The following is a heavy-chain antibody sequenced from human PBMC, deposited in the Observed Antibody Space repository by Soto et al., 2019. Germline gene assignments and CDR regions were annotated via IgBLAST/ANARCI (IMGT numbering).Heavy chain of an antibody. J-gene: IGHJ6*02. CDR3: ARGEQQLVGDYYYYGMDV. CDR2: IIPIFGTA. V-gene: IGHV1-69*13. CDR1: GGTFSSYA. D-gene: IGHD6-13*01. Sequence: ASVKVSCKASGGTFSSYAISWVRQAPGQGLEWMGGIIPIFGTANYAQKFQGRVTITADESTSTAYMELSSLRSEDTAVYYCARGEQQLVGDYYYYGMDVWGQGTTVTVSS.